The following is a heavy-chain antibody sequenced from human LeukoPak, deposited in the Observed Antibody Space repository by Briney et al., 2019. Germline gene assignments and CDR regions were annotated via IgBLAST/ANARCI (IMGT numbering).Heavy chain of an antibody. CDR2: IYHTGST. CDR3: ARGGQVVGRTMSDY. Sequence: SETLSLICTVSGDSISTGNYWGWIRQPPGKGLEWIGSIYHTGSTYYNLSLKSRVTISVDTSNNQFSLKLSSVTAADTAVYYCARGGQVVGRTMSDYWGQGTLVTVSS. J-gene: IGHJ4*02. CDR1: GDSISTGNY. V-gene: IGHV4-38-2*02. D-gene: IGHD1-26*01.